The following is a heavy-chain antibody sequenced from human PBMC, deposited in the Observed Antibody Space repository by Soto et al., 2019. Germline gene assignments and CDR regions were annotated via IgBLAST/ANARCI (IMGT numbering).Heavy chain of an antibody. CDR3: ARRTSGWYLDY. Sequence: EVQLLESGGGLVQPGGSLRLSCAASGFTFSSYAMSWVRQAPGKGLEWVSVISGSGGSTYNADSVKGRFTISRDNSKNTLYLQMNSLRAEDTAVYYCARRTSGWYLDYWGQGTLVTVSS. V-gene: IGHV3-23*01. D-gene: IGHD6-19*01. CDR2: ISGSGGST. J-gene: IGHJ4*02. CDR1: GFTFSSYA.